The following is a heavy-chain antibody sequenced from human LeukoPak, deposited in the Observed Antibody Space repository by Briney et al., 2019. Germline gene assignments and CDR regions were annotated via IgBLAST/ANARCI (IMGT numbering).Heavy chain of an antibody. CDR2: ISWNSGTI. J-gene: IGHJ5*02. D-gene: IGHD2-8*01. V-gene: IGHV3-9*03. Sequence: GGSLRLSCAASGFRFDDYAMHWVRQAPGKGLEWVSGISWNSGTIGYADSVKGRFTISRDNAKNSLYLQMNSLRAEDMAFYYCAKDTNGWLDPWGQGILVTVSS. CDR1: GFRFDDYA. CDR3: AKDTNGWLDP.